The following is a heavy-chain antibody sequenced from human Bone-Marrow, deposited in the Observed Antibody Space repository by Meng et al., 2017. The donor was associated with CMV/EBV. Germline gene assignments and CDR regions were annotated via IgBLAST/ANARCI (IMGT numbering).Heavy chain of an antibody. CDR3: ARGKPEGTSGNWGWFDS. J-gene: IGHJ5*01. D-gene: IGHD7-27*01. Sequence: GESLKISCAAFGFTVSSNYMSWVRQAAGKGLEWVSVIYSGGSIYYAESVRGRFTISRDNSNTLYLQMNNLRVEDTAMYYCARGKPEGTSGNWGWFDSWGQGALVTVPS. V-gene: IGHV3-53*01. CDR2: IYSGGSI. CDR1: GFTVSSNY.